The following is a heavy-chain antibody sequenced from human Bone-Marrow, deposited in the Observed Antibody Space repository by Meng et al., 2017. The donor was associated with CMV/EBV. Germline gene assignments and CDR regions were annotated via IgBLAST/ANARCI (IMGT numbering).Heavy chain of an antibody. Sequence: GESLKISCAASGFSFSDYAMNWVRQAPGNGLEWVSSISGSGGSTYYADSVKGRFTISRDNSKNTLYLQMNSLRAEDTAVYYCARGSPATRYFDLWGRGTLVTVSS. D-gene: IGHD1-1*01. CDR1: GFSFSDYA. CDR3: ARGSPATRYFDL. CDR2: ISGSGGST. J-gene: IGHJ2*01. V-gene: IGHV3-23*01.